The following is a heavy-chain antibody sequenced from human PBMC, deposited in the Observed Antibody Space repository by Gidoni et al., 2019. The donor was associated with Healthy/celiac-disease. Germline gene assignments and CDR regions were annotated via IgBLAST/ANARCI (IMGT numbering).Heavy chain of an antibody. J-gene: IGHJ4*02. CDR3: ARGGDYYDSSGYRPFDY. D-gene: IGHD3-22*01. Sequence: QLQLQDSVSGLVQPSPTLSLTFAVSAGSLSSCVYSWSWIRQPPGKGLEWIGYIYHSGSTYYNPSLKSRVTRSVDRSKNQFSLKLSSVTAADTAVYYWARGGDYYDSSGYRPFDYWGQGTLVTVSS. V-gene: IGHV4-30-2*01. CDR2: IYHSGST. CDR1: AGSLSSCVYS.